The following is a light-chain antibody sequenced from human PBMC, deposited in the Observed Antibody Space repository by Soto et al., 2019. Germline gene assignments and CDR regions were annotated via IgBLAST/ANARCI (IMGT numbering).Light chain of an antibody. CDR1: QSIDSW. CDR2: AAS. J-gene: IGKJ1*01. V-gene: IGKV1-39*01. Sequence: IQMTQSRATLSASVGDSFTITCRASQSIDSWLAWYQQKPGKAPKLMIFAASSLQSGVPSRFSGSRYGPDFTLTISSLQTEDFATYYCQQSYSSPPTFGQGTKVDIK. CDR3: QQSYSSPPT.